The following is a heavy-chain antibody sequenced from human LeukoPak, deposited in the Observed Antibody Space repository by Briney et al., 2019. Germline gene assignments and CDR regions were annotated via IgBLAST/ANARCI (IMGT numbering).Heavy chain of an antibody. V-gene: IGHV6-1*01. CDR1: GDSVSRNTAA. CDR2: TYYRSKWYN. D-gene: IGHD3-16*01. Sequence: SQTLSLTCAISGDSVSRNTAAWNWIRLSPSRGLEWLGRTYYRSKWYNDYAVSVRSRIIIDPDTSKNRFSLQLNSVTPEDTAVYYCARGYDLDIWGQGTVVTVSS. CDR3: ARGYDLDI. J-gene: IGHJ3*02.